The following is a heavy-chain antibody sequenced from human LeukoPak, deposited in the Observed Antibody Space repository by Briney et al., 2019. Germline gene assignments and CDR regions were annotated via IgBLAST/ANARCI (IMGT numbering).Heavy chain of an antibody. Sequence: ASVKVSCKASGYTFTSYGISWVRQAPGQGLEWMGWISAYNGNTNYAQKLQGRVTMTTDTFTSTAYMELRSLRSDDTAVYYCARALYYYDSSGYDYWGQGTLVTVSS. V-gene: IGHV1-18*01. CDR2: ISAYNGNT. J-gene: IGHJ4*02. CDR1: GYTFTSYG. CDR3: ARALYYYDSSGYDY. D-gene: IGHD3-22*01.